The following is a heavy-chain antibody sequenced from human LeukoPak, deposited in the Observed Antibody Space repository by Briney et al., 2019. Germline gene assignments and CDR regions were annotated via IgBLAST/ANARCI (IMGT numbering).Heavy chain of an antibody. Sequence: PGGSLRLSCAASGFTFSSYGMHWVRQAPGKGLEWVAFIRYDGSNKYYADSVKGRFTISRDNSKNTLYLQMNSLRAEDTAVYYCARATNYYDSSGYPDDYWGQGTLVTVSS. D-gene: IGHD3-22*01. CDR2: IRYDGSNK. V-gene: IGHV3-30*02. J-gene: IGHJ4*02. CDR1: GFTFSSYG. CDR3: ARATNYYDSSGYPDDY.